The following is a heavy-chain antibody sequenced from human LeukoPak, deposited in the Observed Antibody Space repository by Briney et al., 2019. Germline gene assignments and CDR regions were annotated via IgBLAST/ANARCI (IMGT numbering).Heavy chain of an antibody. Sequence: GGSLRLSCAASGFTVSSNYMSWVRQAPGKGLEWVSAITGSGGRTYYADSEKGRFTISRDNSKNTLYLQMNSLRAEDTAVYYXXXXGSIAARPVKYYYYYMDVWGKGTTVTVSS. CDR3: XXXGSIAARPVKYYYYYMDV. J-gene: IGHJ6*03. CDR2: ITGSGGRT. D-gene: IGHD6-6*01. V-gene: IGHV3-23*01. CDR1: GFTVSSNY.